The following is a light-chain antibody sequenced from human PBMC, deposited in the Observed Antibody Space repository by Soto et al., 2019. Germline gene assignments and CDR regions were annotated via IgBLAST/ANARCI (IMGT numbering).Light chain of an antibody. CDR1: GSDVGGYNY. CDR2: EVS. Sequence: QSALTQPASVSGSPGQSITISCTGTGSDVGGYNYVSWYQQHPGKAPKLMIYEVSNRPSGVSYRFSGSKSGNTASLTISGLQAEDEADYYCSSYTTSSTVIFGGGTKVTVL. V-gene: IGLV2-14*01. CDR3: SSYTTSSTVI. J-gene: IGLJ2*01.